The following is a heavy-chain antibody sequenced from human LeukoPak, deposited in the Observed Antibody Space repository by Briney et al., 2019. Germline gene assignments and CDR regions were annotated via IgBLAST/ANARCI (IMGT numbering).Heavy chain of an antibody. V-gene: IGHV1-18*01. CDR1: GYTFTSYG. Sequence: ASVKVSCKASGYTFTSYGISWVRLAPGQGLEWMGGISAYNGNTKYAQKFQDRVTMTTDTSTSTAYMELRSLRSDDTAVYYCARDQYDSVWGSYRPYFDYWGQGTQVTVSS. CDR2: ISAYNGNT. J-gene: IGHJ4*02. D-gene: IGHD3-16*02. CDR3: ARDQYDSVWGSYRPYFDY.